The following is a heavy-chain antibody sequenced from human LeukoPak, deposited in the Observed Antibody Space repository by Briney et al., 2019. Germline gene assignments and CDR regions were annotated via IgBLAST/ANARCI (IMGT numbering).Heavy chain of an antibody. Sequence: SETLSLTWAVSGGSISSSNWWTWVRQPPGKGLEWIGEISHSGTTNYNPSLKSRVSISVDESKNQLSLTLNSVTAADTAVYYCATRWVLTGEPHWGQGTLVTVSS. D-gene: IGHD7-27*01. CDR3: ATRWVLTGEPH. V-gene: IGHV4-4*02. CDR2: ISHSGTT. CDR1: GGSISSSNW. J-gene: IGHJ4*02.